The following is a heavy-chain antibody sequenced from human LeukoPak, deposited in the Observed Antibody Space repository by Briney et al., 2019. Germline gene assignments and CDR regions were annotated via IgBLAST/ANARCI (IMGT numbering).Heavy chain of an antibody. CDR1: GGTFSSYA. D-gene: IGHD3-22*01. CDR3: ARGSYYDSSGTDDYFDY. CDR2: IIPIFGTA. J-gene: IGHJ4*02. Sequence: GASVKVSCKASGGTFSSYAISWVRQAPGQGLEWMGGIIPIFGTANYAQKFQGRVTITADESTSTAYMELSSLRSEDTAVYYCARGSYYDSSGTDDYFDYWGQGTLVTVFS. V-gene: IGHV1-69*13.